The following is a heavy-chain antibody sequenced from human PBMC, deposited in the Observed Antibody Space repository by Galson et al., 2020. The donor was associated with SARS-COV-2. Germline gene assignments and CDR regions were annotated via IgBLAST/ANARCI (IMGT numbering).Heavy chain of an antibody. Sequence: SETLSLTCTVSGGSISSFFWNWIRQPPGKGLEWIGSISFSGSTHYNPSFKSRVTISIDTSKNQFSLSLRTVTAVDTATYDCARDRWFEGYFDPWGQGTLDTVSS. CDR3: ARDRWFEGYFDP. CDR2: ISFSGST. V-gene: IGHV4-59*01. J-gene: IGHJ5*02. CDR1: GGSISSFF. D-gene: IGHD3-10*01.